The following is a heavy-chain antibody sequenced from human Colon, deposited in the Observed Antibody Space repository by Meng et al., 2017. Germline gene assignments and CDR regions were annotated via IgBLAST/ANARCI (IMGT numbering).Heavy chain of an antibody. D-gene: IGHD2/OR15-2a*01. J-gene: IGHJ4*02. CDR3: GTDIYD. V-gene: IGHV3-15*01. CDR1: GITFTTAW. Sequence: LEESGGGLVKPGGSLRLSCAASGITFTTAWMAWVRQTPGRGLEWVGRIKSNNNGGTTDYAAPVKGRFTISRDDSKSMVYLQMNSLKIEDTAMYYCGTDIYDWGQGTLVTVSS. CDR2: IKSNNNGGTT.